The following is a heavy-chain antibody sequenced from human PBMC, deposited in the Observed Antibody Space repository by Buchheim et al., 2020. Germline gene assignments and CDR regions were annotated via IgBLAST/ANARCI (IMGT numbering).Heavy chain of an antibody. CDR1: GFTFSSYA. V-gene: IGHV3-30*04. CDR3: ARDHGTVIDY. CDR2: ISYDGSNK. J-gene: IGHJ4*02. Sequence: QVQLVESGGGVVQPGRSLRLSCAASGFTFSSYAMHWVRQAPGKGLEWVAVISYDGSNKYYADSVKGRFTISRENSKNTLYLQMNSLRAEDTAVYYCARDHGTVIDYWGQGTL. D-gene: IGHD4-17*01.